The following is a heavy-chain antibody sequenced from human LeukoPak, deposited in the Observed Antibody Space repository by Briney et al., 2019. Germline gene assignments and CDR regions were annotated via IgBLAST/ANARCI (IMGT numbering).Heavy chain of an antibody. CDR3: ARGGTPSYYYYMDV. Sequence: ASVNVSCKASGYTFTSYGITWVRQAPGEGLEWMGWISVYNDKTNYAQKLQGRVTMTTETSTSTAYMELRSLRSDDTAVYYCARGGTPSYYYYMDVWGKGTTVTISS. D-gene: IGHD3-16*01. CDR2: ISVYNDKT. V-gene: IGHV1-18*01. J-gene: IGHJ6*03. CDR1: GYTFTSYG.